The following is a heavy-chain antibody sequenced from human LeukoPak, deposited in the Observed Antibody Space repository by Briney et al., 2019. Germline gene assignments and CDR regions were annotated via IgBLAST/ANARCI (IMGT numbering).Heavy chain of an antibody. J-gene: IGHJ4*02. CDR1: GYTFTGYY. CDR3: ARREGPFQFEN. CDR2: MNPNSGNT. V-gene: IGHV1-8*03. Sequence: GASVKVSCKASGYTFTGYYMHWVRQATGQGLEWMGWMNPNSGNTGYAQKFQGRVTITRNTSISTAYMELSSLRSEDTAVYYCARREGPFQFENWGQGTLVTVSS. D-gene: IGHD1-26*01.